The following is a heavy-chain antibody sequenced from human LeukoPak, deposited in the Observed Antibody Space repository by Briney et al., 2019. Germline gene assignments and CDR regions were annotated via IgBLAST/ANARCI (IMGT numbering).Heavy chain of an antibody. CDR1: GFTFSSYG. Sequence: GGSLRLPCAVSGFTFSSYGMHWVRQAPGKGLEWVAVIWYDGSNKYYADSVRGRFTISRDNSKNTLYLLMNSLRAEDSAVYYCARDRTRDCSGGSCYRHYFDYWGQGTLVSVSS. CDR2: IWYDGSNK. CDR3: ARDRTRDCSGGSCYRHYFDY. D-gene: IGHD2-15*01. J-gene: IGHJ4*02. V-gene: IGHV3-33*01.